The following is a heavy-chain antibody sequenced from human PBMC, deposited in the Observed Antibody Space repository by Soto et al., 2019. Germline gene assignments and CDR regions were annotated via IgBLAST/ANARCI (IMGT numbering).Heavy chain of an antibody. CDR1: GYTLTELS. V-gene: IGHV1-24*01. CDR2: FDPEDGET. D-gene: IGHD3-10*01. J-gene: IGHJ5*02. CDR3: AKVGPYDSGSYMFRYNWFGP. Sequence: ASVKVSCKVSGYTLTELSLHWVRQAPEKGLEWMGGFDPEDGETIYAQKFQGRVTMTEDTSTDTAYMELSSLRAEDTAVYYCAKVGPYDSGSYMFRYNWFGPWGPGTLVTVSS.